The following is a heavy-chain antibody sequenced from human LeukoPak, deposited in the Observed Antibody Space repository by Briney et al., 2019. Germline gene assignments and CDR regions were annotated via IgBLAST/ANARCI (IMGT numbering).Heavy chain of an antibody. V-gene: IGHV1-46*01. D-gene: IGHD6-19*01. CDR3: ARGRGIAVAASDAFDI. J-gene: IGHJ3*02. CDR2: INPSGGST. Sequence: ASVKVSCKASGYTFTSYYMHWVRQAPGQGLEWMGIINPSGGSTSYAQKFQGRVTMTRDTSTSTVYMELSSLGSEDTAVYYCARGRGIAVAASDAFDIWGQGTMVTVSS. CDR1: GYTFTSYY.